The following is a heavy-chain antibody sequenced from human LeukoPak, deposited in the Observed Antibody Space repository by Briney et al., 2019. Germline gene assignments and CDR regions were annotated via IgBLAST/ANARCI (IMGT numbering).Heavy chain of an antibody. Sequence: GASVTVSCTASGGTLSSYAISWVRQAPGQGLEWMGGIIPIFGTANYAQKFQGRVTITTDESTSTAYMELSSLRSEDAAVYYCARSRCSNGGDCYNAQYYFDYWGQGTLVTVSS. CDR3: ARSRCSNGGDCYNAQYYFDY. J-gene: IGHJ4*02. CDR2: IIPIFGTA. CDR1: GGTLSSYA. V-gene: IGHV1-69*05. D-gene: IGHD2-21*02.